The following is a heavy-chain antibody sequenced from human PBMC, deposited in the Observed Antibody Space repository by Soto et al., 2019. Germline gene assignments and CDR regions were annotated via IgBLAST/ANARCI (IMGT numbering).Heavy chain of an antibody. CDR2: TYYRSKWYN. J-gene: IGHJ5*02. CDR1: GDSVSSNSAA. CDR3: ARDQCSSTSCYPVDP. Sequence: SQTLSLTCAIFGDSVSSNSAAWNWLRQSPSRGLEWLGRTYYRSKWYNDYAVSVKSRITINPDTSKNQFSLQLNSVTPEDTAVNYCARDQCSSTSCYPVDPWGQGTLVTVSS. V-gene: IGHV6-1*01. D-gene: IGHD2-2*01.